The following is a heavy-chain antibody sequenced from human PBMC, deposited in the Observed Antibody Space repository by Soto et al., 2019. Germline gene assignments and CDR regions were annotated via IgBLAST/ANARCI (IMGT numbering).Heavy chain of an antibody. CDR3: AKVSSSWYAGFFDL. V-gene: IGHV3-23*01. Sequence: PGGSMRLSCAASGFTISSYAMNWVSQAPGKGLEWVSVISGSGDSTYYADSVKGRFTISRDNSKNTLYLQIHTLRAEDTAVYYCAKVSSSWYAGFFDLWGQGTLVTVSS. CDR1: GFTISSYA. J-gene: IGHJ4*02. D-gene: IGHD6-13*01. CDR2: ISGSGDST.